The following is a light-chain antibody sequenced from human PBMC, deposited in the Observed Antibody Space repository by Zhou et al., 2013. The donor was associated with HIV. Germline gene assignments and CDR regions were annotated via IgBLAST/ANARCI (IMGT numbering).Light chain of an antibody. CDR1: QNVRSN. J-gene: IGKJ4*01. V-gene: IGKV3-15*01. CDR3: QQYGNSLLT. Sequence: EIVMTQSPATLSVSPGERATLSCRASQNVRSNLAWYQQKPGQAPSLLIYGASTRATGIPARFSASGSGTEFTLTISRLEPEDFAVYYCQQYGNSLLTFGGGTKLEIK. CDR2: GAS.